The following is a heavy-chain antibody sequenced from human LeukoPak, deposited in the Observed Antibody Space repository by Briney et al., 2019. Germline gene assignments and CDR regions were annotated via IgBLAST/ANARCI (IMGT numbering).Heavy chain of an antibody. CDR2: IRFNGSNH. CDR1: LHLYRLW. Sequence: GGSLRLSQGVWLHLYRLWCQLGATQAPGKGLEGIAFIRFNGSNHYYVDSVEGRFTISRDNSKSTMYVQMKSLKSDDTAVYYCARDGGYYSCSGRWYYTWGQGDLATVSS. V-gene: IGHV3-30*02. CDR3: ARDGGYYSCSGRWYYT. D-gene: IGHD2-15*01. J-gene: IGHJ5*02.